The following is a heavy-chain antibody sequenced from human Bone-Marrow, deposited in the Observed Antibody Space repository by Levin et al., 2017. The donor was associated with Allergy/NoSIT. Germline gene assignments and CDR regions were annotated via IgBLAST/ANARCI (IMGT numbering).Heavy chain of an antibody. Sequence: SQTLSLTCAVYGGSFRGSYWSWIRQPPGKGLEWIGEINHSGSTNYNPSLKSRVTISVDTSKNQFSLKLSSVTAADTAVYYCARVRGYRVVVVPAAMKTKGFWFDPWGQGTLVTVSS. CDR2: INHSGST. V-gene: IGHV4-34*01. CDR1: GGSFRGSY. CDR3: ARVRGYRVVVVPAAMKTKGFWFDP. D-gene: IGHD2-2*01. J-gene: IGHJ5*02.